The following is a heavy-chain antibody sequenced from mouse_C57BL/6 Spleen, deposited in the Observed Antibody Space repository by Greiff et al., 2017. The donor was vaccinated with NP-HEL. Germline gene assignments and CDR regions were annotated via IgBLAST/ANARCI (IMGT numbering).Heavy chain of an antibody. Sequence: QVQLQQSGPELVKPGASVKISCKASGYAFSSSWMNWVKQRPGKGLEWIGRIYPGDGDTNYNGKFKGKATLTADKSSSTAYMQLSSLTSEDSAVYFCARGNYGYGYYAMDYWGQGTSVTVSS. CDR2: IYPGDGDT. D-gene: IGHD2-2*01. J-gene: IGHJ4*01. CDR1: GYAFSSSW. CDR3: ARGNYGYGYYAMDY. V-gene: IGHV1-82*01.